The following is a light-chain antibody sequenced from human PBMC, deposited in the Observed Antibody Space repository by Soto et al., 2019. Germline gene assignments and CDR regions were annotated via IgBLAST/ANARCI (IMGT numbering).Light chain of an antibody. CDR1: RSIINW. CDR3: QQYSDHWT. V-gene: IGKV1-5*03. J-gene: IGKJ1*01. Sequence: DIQLTQYPSTLSASVGDRVTITCRASRSIINWLAGYQQKSGKGPKTLIYKASNLQTGVPSRFSGSGYGTEFTLTISSLQPDDVATYYCQQYSDHWTFGQGTKV. CDR2: KAS.